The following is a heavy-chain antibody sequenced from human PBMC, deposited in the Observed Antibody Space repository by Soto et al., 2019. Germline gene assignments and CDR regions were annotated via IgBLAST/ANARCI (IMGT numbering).Heavy chain of an antibody. D-gene: IGHD1-7*01. V-gene: IGHV3-30*18. CDR3: AKDRVGGTFYTPLGF. Sequence: QVQLVESGGGVVQHGGSLRLSCQASGFNFDNYGMHWVRQAPGKGLEWVAVITYDGSFQYYADSVKGRFTISRDNSKNTLFLHLNTLKPEDTAVYHCAKDRVGGTFYTPLGFWGQGTLVTVSS. CDR1: GFNFDNYG. CDR2: ITYDGSFQ. J-gene: IGHJ4*02.